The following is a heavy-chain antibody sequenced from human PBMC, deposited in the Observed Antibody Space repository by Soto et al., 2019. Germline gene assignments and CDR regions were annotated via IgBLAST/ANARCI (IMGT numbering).Heavy chain of an antibody. CDR3: ARDSGKSLVVAGRKTFDY. CDR1: GGTFSSYA. CDR2: IIPIFGTA. D-gene: IGHD6-19*01. Sequence: PAKVSCKASGGTFSSYAISWVRQAPGQRLEWMGGIIPIFGTANYAQKFQGRVTITADESTSTAYMELSSLRSEDTAVYYCARDSGKSLVVAGRKTFDYWGQGTLVTVSS. J-gene: IGHJ4*02. V-gene: IGHV1-69*13.